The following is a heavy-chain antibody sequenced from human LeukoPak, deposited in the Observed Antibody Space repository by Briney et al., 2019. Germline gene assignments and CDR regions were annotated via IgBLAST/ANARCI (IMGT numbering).Heavy chain of an antibody. CDR2: IYYSGST. CDR3: ARKYPDHWFDP. J-gene: IGHJ5*02. D-gene: IGHD6-6*01. V-gene: IGHV4-31*03. Sequence: SETLSLTCTVSGGSISSGGYYWSWIRQHPGKGLEWIGYIYYSGSTYYNPSLKSRVTISVDTSKNQFSLKLSSVTAADTAVYYCARKYPDHWFDPWGQGTLVTVSS. CDR1: GGSISSGGYY.